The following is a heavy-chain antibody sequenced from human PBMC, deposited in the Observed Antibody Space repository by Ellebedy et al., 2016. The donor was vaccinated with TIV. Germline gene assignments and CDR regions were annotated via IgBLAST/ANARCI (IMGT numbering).Heavy chain of an antibody. J-gene: IGHJ6*02. D-gene: IGHD5-18*01. CDR3: ARDGIQLWLGYYYGMDV. Sequence: GGSLRLXCAVSGFTFSDQYMDWVRQAPGKGLEWVGRSRNKDNNYTTDYAASVKGRFSISRDDSKKSLYLQMNSLKTEDTAVYYCARDGIQLWLGYYYGMDVWGQGTTVTVSS. CDR1: GFTFSDQY. V-gene: IGHV3-72*01. CDR2: SRNKDNNYTT.